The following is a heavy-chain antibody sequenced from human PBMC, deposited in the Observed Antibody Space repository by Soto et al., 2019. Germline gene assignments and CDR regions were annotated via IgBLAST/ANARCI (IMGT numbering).Heavy chain of an antibody. J-gene: IGHJ6*03. CDR1: GGSCSGYY. V-gene: IGHV4-34*01. CDR2: INHSGST. Sequence: SETLSLTYAVYGGSCSGYYWSWIRQPPGKGLEWIGEINHSGSTNYNPSLKSRVTISVDTSKNQFSLKLSSVTAADTAVYYCARTPYYYMDVWGKGTTVTVSS. CDR3: ARTPYYYMDV.